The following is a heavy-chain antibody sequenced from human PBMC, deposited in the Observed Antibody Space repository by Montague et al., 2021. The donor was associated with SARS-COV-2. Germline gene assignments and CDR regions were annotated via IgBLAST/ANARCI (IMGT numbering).Heavy chain of an antibody. D-gene: IGHD2-21*02. V-gene: IGHV4-34*01. J-gene: IGHJ4*02. CDR1: GGSFSSYY. CDR3: ARLACCGADCFSGWEIFFDS. CDR2: INHSGSS. Sequence: SETLSLTCAVSGGSFSSYYWSWIRQPPGKGLEWIAEINHSGSSXXXPSXXXRVTMSVDTSKNQFSLKLNSVTVADTAVYYCARLACCGADCFSGWEIFFDSWGQGTLVTVSS.